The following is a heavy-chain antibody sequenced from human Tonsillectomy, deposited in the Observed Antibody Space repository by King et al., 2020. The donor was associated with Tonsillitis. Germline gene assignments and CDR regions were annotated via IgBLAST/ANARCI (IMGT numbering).Heavy chain of an antibody. V-gene: IGHV1-46*01. CDR1: GYSLTSYY. D-gene: IGHD3-22*01. Sequence: IQLVQSGAEVKKPGASVKVSCKASGYSLTSYYMHWVRQAPGQGLEWMGIVTPSGGGARSPEKVQDRVTMTWDTSTNTVYMELSSLRSDDTAVYYCVRAFHENFDSSGYGDYWGQGTLVIVSS. CDR3: VRAFHENFDSSGYGDY. J-gene: IGHJ4*02. CDR2: VTPSGGGA.